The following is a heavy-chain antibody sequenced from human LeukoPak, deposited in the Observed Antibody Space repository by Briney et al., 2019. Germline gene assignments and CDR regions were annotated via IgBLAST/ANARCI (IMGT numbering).Heavy chain of an antibody. CDR2: INHSGST. J-gene: IGHJ4*02. CDR1: GGSFSGYY. V-gene: IGHV4-34*01. Sequence: SETLSLTCAVYGGSFSGYYWSWIRQPPGKGLEWIGEINHSGSTNYNPSLKSRVTISVDTSKNQFSLKLSSVTAADTAVYYCARSTVTRGYNWGQGTLVTVSS. D-gene: IGHD4-17*01. CDR3: ARSTVTRGYN.